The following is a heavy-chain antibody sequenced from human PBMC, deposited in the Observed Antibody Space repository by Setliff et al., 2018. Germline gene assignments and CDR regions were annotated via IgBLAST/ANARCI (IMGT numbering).Heavy chain of an antibody. D-gene: IGHD3-22*01. J-gene: IGHJ4*02. CDR3: ARESRYYYDNLGTLDY. V-gene: IGHV4-30-4*08. CDR2: IYSSGST. Sequence: SETLSLTCTVSGNSVSSGDYYWSWIRQPPGKGLEWIGYIYSSGSTYYNPSLKSRVSISVDTSKNQFSLKLSSVTAADTAVYYCARESRYYYDNLGTLDYWGQGTLVTVSS. CDR1: GNSVSSGDYY.